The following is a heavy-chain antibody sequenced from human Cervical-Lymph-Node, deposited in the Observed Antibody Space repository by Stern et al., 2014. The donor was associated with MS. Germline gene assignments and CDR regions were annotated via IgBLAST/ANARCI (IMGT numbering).Heavy chain of an antibody. Sequence: VQLEESGAEVKKPGASVKVSCETSGFRFTDYYIHWVRQAPGQGLEWMGCINPKNGDTHSAQKFQGRFTMTRDTSISTAYMELNSLKSDDTAMYYCGRGIKTFDPWGQGTLVTVSS. D-gene: IGHD5-24*01. CDR3: GRGIKTFDP. CDR2: INPKNGDT. V-gene: IGHV1-2*02. CDR1: GFRFTDYY. J-gene: IGHJ5*02.